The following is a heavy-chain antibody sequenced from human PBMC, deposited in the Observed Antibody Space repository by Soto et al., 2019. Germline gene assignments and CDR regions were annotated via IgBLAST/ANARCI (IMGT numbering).Heavy chain of an antibody. V-gene: IGHV6-1*01. CDR2: TYYSYKSYN. D-gene: IGHD6-6*01. J-gene: IGHJ6*02. CDR3: ARSYFRIAARPNYYYYGMDV. Sequence: PSQSLSLTCAISGDTGSSKRAAWNWIRQPRSRCHEWLGRTYYSYKSYNDYPVSVKSRITINPDTSKNQFSLQLNSVTPEDTAVYYCARSYFRIAARPNYYYYGMDVWGQGTTVTVSS. CDR1: GDTGSSKRAA.